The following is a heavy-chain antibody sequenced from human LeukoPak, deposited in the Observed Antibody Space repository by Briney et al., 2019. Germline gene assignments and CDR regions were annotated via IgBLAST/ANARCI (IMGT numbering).Heavy chain of an antibody. CDR2: INHIGST. CDR3: ASPGIAAAGTRYFDY. J-gene: IGHJ4*02. CDR1: GGSFSGYY. V-gene: IGHV4-34*01. Sequence: KPSETLSLTCAVYGGSFSGYYWSWIRQPPGKGLEWIGEINHIGSTNYNPSLKSRVTISVDTSKNQFSLKLSSVTAADTAVYYCASPGIAAAGTRYFDYWGQGTLVTVSS. D-gene: IGHD6-13*01.